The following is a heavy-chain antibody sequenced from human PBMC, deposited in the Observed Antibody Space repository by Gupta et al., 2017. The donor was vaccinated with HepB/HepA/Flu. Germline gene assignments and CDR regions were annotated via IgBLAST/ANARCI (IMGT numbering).Heavy chain of an antibody. J-gene: IGHJ4*02. CDR2: ISGGGTGT. CDR1: GFIFGSFA. CDR3: AKDGRDFGLFDY. Sequence: EVQVLESGGGLVQPGGSLRLSCAASGFIFGSFAMTWVRQAPGKGLEWVSTISGGGTGTYYADYVKNRFTISRDNSKNTVSPQMSSLRPDDTAVYYCAKDGRDFGLFDYWGQGTQVTVSS. D-gene: IGHD3-10*01. V-gene: IGHV3-23*01.